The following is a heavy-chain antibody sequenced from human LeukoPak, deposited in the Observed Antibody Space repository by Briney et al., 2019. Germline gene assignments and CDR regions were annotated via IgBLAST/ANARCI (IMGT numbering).Heavy chain of an antibody. CDR2: ISYDGSNK. CDR1: GFTFSSYA. V-gene: IGHV3-30-3*01. D-gene: IGHD3-22*01. J-gene: IGHJ5*02. Sequence: PGGSLRLSCAASGFTFSSYAMYWVRQAPGKGLEWLAGISYDGSNKYYADSVKGRFSISRDNSKNTLYLQMNSLRAEDTAVYYCARDQEYYYDSSVYYIWFDPWGQGTLVTVSS. CDR3: ARDQEYYYDSSVYYIWFDP.